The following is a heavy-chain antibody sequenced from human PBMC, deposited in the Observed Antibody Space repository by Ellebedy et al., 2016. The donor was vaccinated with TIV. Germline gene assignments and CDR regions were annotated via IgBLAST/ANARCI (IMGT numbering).Heavy chain of an antibody. J-gene: IGHJ4*02. CDR3: ARHDSGSYPILRY. D-gene: IGHD1-26*01. CDR1: GGSFSGYY. CDR2: INHSGST. Sequence: SETLSLTCAVYGGSFSGYYWSWIRQPPGKGLEWIGEINHSGSTNYNPSLKSRVTVSVDTSKNQLSLKLSSVTAPDTAVYYCARHDSGSYPILRYWGQGTLVTVSS. V-gene: IGHV4-34*01.